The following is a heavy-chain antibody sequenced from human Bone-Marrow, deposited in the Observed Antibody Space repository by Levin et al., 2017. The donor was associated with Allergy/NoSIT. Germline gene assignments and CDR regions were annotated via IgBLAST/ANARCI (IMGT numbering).Heavy chain of an antibody. Sequence: GGSLRLSCAASGFTFSDYFMSWIRQAPGKGLEWISYISSRSSSRYYADSVKGRFTISREDAKNSLYLQMNSLRAEDTAVYYCARIYGSEETFDIWGRGTMVTVYS. J-gene: IGHJ3*02. CDR1: GFTFSDYF. CDR3: ARIYGSEETFDI. V-gene: IGHV3-11*01. CDR2: ISSRSSSR. D-gene: IGHD2-15*01.